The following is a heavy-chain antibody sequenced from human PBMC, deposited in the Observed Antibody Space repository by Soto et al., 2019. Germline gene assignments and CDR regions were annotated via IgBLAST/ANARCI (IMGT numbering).Heavy chain of an antibody. CDR1: GYSLSEFS. J-gene: IGHJ6*02. CDR3: ARDQSFDRNYYYGIDV. Sequence: ASVKVSCKVTGYSLSEFSMHWVRQAPGKGLEWMGGFDPEDSKMTPAQKFQGRVTLTTDTYTNTVYMELRSLRSDDTAVYYCARDQSFDRNYYYGIDVWGQGTTVTVSS. CDR2: FDPEDSKM. V-gene: IGHV1-24*01.